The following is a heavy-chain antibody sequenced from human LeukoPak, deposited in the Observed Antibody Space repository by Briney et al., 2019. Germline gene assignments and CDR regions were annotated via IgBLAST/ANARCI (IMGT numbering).Heavy chain of an antibody. CDR3: AKEIRIAVAGPQVY. D-gene: IGHD6-19*01. CDR1: GFAFSSYA. Sequence: GGSLRLSCAASGFAFSSYAMSWVRQAPGKGLEWVSAISGSGGSTYYADSVKGRFTISRDNSKNTLYLQMNSLRAEDTAVYYCAKEIRIAVAGPQVYWGQGTLVTVSS. J-gene: IGHJ4*02. V-gene: IGHV3-23*01. CDR2: ISGSGGST.